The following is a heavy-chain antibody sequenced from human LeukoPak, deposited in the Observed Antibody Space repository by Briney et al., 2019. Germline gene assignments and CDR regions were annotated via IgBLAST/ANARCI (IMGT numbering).Heavy chain of an antibody. CDR1: GGSISSYY. J-gene: IGHJ6*03. CDR2: IAYSGST. CDR3: ARLYRGYCSSTSCYPRLNYYYYYMDV. Sequence: PSETLSLTCTVSGGSISSYYWSWIRQPPGKGLEWIGYIAYSGSTNYNPSLKSRVSMSVHTSKNQFSLKLSSVTAADTAVYYCARLYRGYCSSTSCYPRLNYYYYYMDVWGKGTTVTVSS. D-gene: IGHD2-2*01. V-gene: IGHV4-59*12.